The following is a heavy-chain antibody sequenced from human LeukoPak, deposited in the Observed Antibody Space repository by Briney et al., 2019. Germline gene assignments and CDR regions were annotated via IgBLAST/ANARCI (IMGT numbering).Heavy chain of an antibody. V-gene: IGHV1-2*02. Sequence: ASVKVSCKASGYTFTGSYMHWVRQAPGQGLEWMGWINPNSGGTNYAQKFQGRVTMTRDTSISTAYMELSRLTSDDTAVYYCARDERYDSSGYPFDYWGQGTLVTVSS. CDR1: GYTFTGSY. D-gene: IGHD3-22*01. CDR2: INPNSGGT. CDR3: ARDERYDSSGYPFDY. J-gene: IGHJ4*02.